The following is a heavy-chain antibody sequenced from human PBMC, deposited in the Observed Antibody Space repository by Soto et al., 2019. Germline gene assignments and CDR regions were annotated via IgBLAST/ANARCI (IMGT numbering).Heavy chain of an antibody. CDR3: VKARCSGGTCYVPDY. CDR2: ISGSGGSP. Sequence: PGGSLRLSCAAFGFTFSSYTMSWVRQAPGKGLEWVSSISGSGGSPNYADSVQGRFTISRDNPKNTLYLQMNSLRAEDTANYYCVKARCSGGTCYVPDYWGKGALVTVGS. CDR1: GFTFSSYT. J-gene: IGHJ4*02. D-gene: IGHD2-15*01. V-gene: IGHV3-23*01.